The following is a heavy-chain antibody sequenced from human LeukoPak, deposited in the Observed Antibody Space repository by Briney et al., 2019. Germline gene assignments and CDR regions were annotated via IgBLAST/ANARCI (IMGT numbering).Heavy chain of an antibody. Sequence: GGSLRLSCAASGFTFSSYWMSWVRQAPGKGLEWVANIKQDGSESYYVDSVKGRFTISRDNAKNSLYLQTNSLRAEDTAMYYCARLKRNQTTSVTTNDPWGQGTLVTVSS. J-gene: IGHJ5*02. CDR3: ARLKRNQTTSVTTNDP. V-gene: IGHV3-7*01. CDR1: GFTFSSYW. CDR2: IKQDGSES. D-gene: IGHD4-17*01.